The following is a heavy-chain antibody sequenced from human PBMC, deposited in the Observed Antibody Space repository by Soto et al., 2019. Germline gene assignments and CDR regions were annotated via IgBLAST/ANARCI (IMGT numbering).Heavy chain of an antibody. V-gene: IGHV3-7*01. D-gene: IGHD6-19*01. J-gene: IGHJ4*02. CDR3: ARPRGYASGIYKYFDQ. CDR1: GFTLSDYT. Sequence: PGGSLRLSWAAPGFTLSDYTMSWVRQAPGKGLEWVATISRDGGEKYYIDSVKGRFTISRDNAQKSLFLQLNNLRAEDTGVYYCARPRGYASGIYKYFDQWGQGTRVTVSS. CDR2: ISRDGGEK.